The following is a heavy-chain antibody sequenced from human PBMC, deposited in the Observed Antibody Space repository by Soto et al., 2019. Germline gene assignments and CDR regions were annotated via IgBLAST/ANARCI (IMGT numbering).Heavy chain of an antibody. D-gene: IGHD4-17*01. Sequence: EVQLLESGGGLVQPGGSLRLSCAASGFTFSSYAMSWVRQAPGKGLEWVSAISGSGGSTYYADSVKGRFTISRANAKTTLYLQMNSLGAADTAVYYWAKGDYQNQGTYLDYWGQGTLATVSS. CDR1: GFTFSSYA. CDR3: AKGDYQNQGTYLDY. CDR2: ISGSGGST. J-gene: IGHJ4*02. V-gene: IGHV3-23*01.